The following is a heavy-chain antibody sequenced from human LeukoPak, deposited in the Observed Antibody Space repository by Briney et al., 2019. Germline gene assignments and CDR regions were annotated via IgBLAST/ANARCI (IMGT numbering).Heavy chain of an antibody. V-gene: IGHV3-48*03. CDR2: ISGSGTTI. CDR3: ARDRSTVTTWIGY. D-gene: IGHD4-17*01. J-gene: IGHJ4*02. CDR1: GFTFSSYE. Sequence: PGGSLRLSCAASGFTFSSYEMNWVRQAPGKGLEWVSYISGSGTTIYYADSVKGRFTISRDNAKNSLFLQMNSLRAEDTAVYYCARDRSTVTTWIGYWGQGTLVTVSS.